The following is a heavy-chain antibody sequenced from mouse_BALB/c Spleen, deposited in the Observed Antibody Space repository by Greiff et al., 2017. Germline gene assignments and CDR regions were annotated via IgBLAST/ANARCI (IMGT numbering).Heavy chain of an antibody. Sequence: VQLQQSGAELVRSGASVKLSCTASGFNIKDYYMHWVKQRPEQGLEWIGWIDPENGDTEYAPKFQGKATMTADTSSNTAYLQLSSLTSEDTAVYYCKALTTVVGGIDYWGQGTTLTVSS. D-gene: IGHD1-1*01. J-gene: IGHJ2*01. CDR3: KALTTVVGGIDY. CDR2: IDPENGDT. V-gene: IGHV14-4*02. CDR1: GFNIKDYY.